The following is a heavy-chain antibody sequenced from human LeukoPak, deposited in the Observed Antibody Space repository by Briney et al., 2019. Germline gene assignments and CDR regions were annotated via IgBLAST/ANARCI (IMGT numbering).Heavy chain of an antibody. CDR2: IYYSGRT. CDR3: AAFRQWLVILDY. Sequence: SETLSLTCSVSGGSISSSRDYWGWIRQPPGKGLEWIGNIYYSGRTYYDPSLQGRVAVSLDTSKNQFSLSLSSVTAADTAVYYCAAFRQWLVILDYWGQGTLVTVSS. J-gene: IGHJ4*02. CDR1: GGSISSSRDY. D-gene: IGHD6-19*01. V-gene: IGHV4-39*01.